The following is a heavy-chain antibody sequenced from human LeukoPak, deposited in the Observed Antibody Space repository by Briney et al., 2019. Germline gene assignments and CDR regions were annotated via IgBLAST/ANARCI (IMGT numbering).Heavy chain of an antibody. CDR1: GFNFASNW. V-gene: IGHV3-74*01. CDR3: VREDTPATANY. J-gene: IGHJ4*02. CDR2: INSGGSGT. Sequence: GGSLRLSCAASGFNFASNWMHWVRQTPGKGLVWVSRINSGGSGTSYADSVEGRFTISRDNSKDTLFLQMHSLRPGDTAVYYCVREDTPATANYWGQGTLVTISS. D-gene: IGHD2-21*02.